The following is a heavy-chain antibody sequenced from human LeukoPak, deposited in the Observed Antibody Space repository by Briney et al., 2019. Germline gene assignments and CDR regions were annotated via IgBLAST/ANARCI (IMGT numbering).Heavy chain of an antibody. CDR1: VFTFSDYY. J-gene: IGHJ3*02. CDR3: ARDPPTGEGAFDI. V-gene: IGHV3-11*04. CDR2: ISSSGSTK. D-gene: IGHD7-27*01. Sequence: KPGGSLRLSCTPSVFTFSDYYMSGVRQAPGKGREGVSYISSSGSTKYYADSVKGRFTISRDNAKNSLYLQMNSRRAEDTAVYYCARDPPTGEGAFDIWGEGTMVTVSS.